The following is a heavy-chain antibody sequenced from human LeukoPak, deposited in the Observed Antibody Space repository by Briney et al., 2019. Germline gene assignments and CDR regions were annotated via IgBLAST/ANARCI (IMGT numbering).Heavy chain of an antibody. CDR2: INPSGGST. D-gene: IGHD4-17*01. J-gene: IGHJ4*02. CDR1: GYTFTSYY. CDR3: ARTVTQSYYFDY. V-gene: IGHV1-46*01. Sequence: AASVKVSCKASGYTFTSYYMHWVRQAPGQGLEWMGIINPSGGSTSYAQKFQGRVTMTRDMSTSTVYMEMSSLRSEDTAVYYCARTVTQSYYFDYWGQGTLVTVSS.